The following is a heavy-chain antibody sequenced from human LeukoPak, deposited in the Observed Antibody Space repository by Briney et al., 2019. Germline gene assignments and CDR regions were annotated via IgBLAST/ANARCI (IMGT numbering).Heavy chain of an antibody. D-gene: IGHD5-24*01. Sequence: SETLSLTCAVYGGSFSGYYWSWIRQPPGKGLEWMGEINHSGSTNNNPSLKSRVTISVDTSKNQFSLKLSSVTAADTAVYYCARGRRGRDGYNSDYWGQGTLVTVSS. CDR1: GGSFSGYY. CDR3: ARGRRGRDGYNSDY. J-gene: IGHJ4*02. V-gene: IGHV4-34*01. CDR2: INHSGST.